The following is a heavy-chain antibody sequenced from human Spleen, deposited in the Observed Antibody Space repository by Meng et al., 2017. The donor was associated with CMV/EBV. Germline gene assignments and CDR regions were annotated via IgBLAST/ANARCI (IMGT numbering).Heavy chain of an antibody. J-gene: IGHJ4*02. CDR2: IYRGGDT. V-gene: IGHV3-66*02. CDR1: GFTVSSSY. Sequence: SCAASGFTVSSSYMSWVRQAAGKGLDWVSFIYRGGDTFYADSVKGRFTISRDNSKNTLYLQMNSLRPEDTAVYYCARPMYSYGAGFDSWGQGTLVTVSS. CDR3: ARPMYSYGAGFDS. D-gene: IGHD5-18*01.